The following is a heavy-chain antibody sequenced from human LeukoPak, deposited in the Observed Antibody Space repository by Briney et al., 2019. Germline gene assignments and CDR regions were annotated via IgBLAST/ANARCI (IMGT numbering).Heavy chain of an antibody. CDR3: AKEGHDSSGYYHGIPDY. CDR1: GFTFSSYG. D-gene: IGHD3-22*01. CDR2: IRYDGSNK. J-gene: IGHJ4*02. Sequence: GGSLRLSCAASGFTFSSYGMHWVRQAPGKGLEWVAFIRYDGSNKYYADSVKGRFTISRDNSKNTLYLQMNSLRAEDTAVYYCAKEGHDSSGYYHGIPDYWGQGTLVTVSS. V-gene: IGHV3-30*02.